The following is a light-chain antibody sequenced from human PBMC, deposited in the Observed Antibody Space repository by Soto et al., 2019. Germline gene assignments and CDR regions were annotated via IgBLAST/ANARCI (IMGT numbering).Light chain of an antibody. CDR3: HQYYTYSRT. V-gene: IGKV1-5*03. CDR2: KAS. J-gene: IGKJ1*01. CDR1: QTISSW. Sequence: DIQMTQSPSTLSASVGDRVTITCRASQTISSWLAWYQQKPGKAPKLLIYKASSLESGVPSRFSGSGSETEITLTISSLQPDDFATYYCHQYYTYSRTFGQGTKVDIK.